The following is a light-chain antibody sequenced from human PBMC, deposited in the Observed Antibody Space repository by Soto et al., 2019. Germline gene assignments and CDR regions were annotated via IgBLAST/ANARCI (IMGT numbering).Light chain of an antibody. CDR1: QSISSY. V-gene: IGKV1-39*01. CDR3: QQSYSTLWT. Sequence: DIQMTQSPSFLSASVGDRVTVTFRASQSISSYLNWYQQKPGKAPKLLIYAASSLQSGVPSRFSGSGSGTDITLTISSLQPEDFATYYCQQSYSTLWTFGQGTKVEIK. J-gene: IGKJ1*01. CDR2: AAS.